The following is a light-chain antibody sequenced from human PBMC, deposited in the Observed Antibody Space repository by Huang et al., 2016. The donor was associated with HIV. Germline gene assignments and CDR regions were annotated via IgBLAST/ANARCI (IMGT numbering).Light chain of an antibody. CDR1: QAIINS. V-gene: IGKV1-NL1*01. CDR2: AAS. Sequence: DIQMTQSPSSLSASVGDRVIITCRTSQAIINSLAWYQQKPGKAPNLLLYAASRLESGVPARFSGSGSGTDYTLSISSLQPDDFATYYCQQYYSTPFTFGPGTTVDIK. J-gene: IGKJ3*01. CDR3: QQYYSTPFT.